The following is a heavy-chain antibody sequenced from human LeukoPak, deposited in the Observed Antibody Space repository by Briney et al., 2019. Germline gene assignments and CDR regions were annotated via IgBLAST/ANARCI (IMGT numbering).Heavy chain of an antibody. V-gene: IGHV3-21*01. CDR1: GFTFSTYW. CDR2: ISSSSSYI. CDR3: ASDPHSAAANWFDP. D-gene: IGHD6-13*01. J-gene: IGHJ5*02. Sequence: GGSLRLSCAASGFTFSTYWMSWVRQAPGKGLEWVSSISSSSSYIYYADSVKGRFTISRDNAKNSLYLRMNSLRAEDTAVYYCASDPHSAAANWFDPWGQGTLVTVSS.